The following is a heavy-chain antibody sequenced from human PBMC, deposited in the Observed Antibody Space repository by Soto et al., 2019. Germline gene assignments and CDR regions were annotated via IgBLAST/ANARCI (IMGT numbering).Heavy chain of an antibody. CDR3: ARHIVATREFDY. J-gene: IGHJ4*02. D-gene: IGHD5-12*01. Sequence: LVMVSCKASGYTFTSYGISWVLQSPGRGVEWMGWISAYNGNTNYAQKLQGRVTITTDTSTSTAYMDLSSLRSADTAVYYCARHIVATREFDYWGQGTLVTVSS. V-gene: IGHV1-18*01. CDR2: ISAYNGNT. CDR1: GYTFTSYG.